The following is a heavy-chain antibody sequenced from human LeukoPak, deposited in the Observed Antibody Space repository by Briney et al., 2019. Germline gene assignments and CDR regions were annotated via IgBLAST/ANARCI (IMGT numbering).Heavy chain of an antibody. Sequence: GRSLRLSCAASGFTFSSYGMHWVRQAPGKGLEWVAFIWYDGSNKYYADSVKGRFTISRDNSKNTLYLQMNSLRAEDTAVYYCAREMATRLGYFDDWGQGTLVTVCS. D-gene: IGHD5-24*01. CDR2: IWYDGSNK. CDR1: GFTFSSYG. CDR3: AREMATRLGYFDD. V-gene: IGHV3-33*01. J-gene: IGHJ4*02.